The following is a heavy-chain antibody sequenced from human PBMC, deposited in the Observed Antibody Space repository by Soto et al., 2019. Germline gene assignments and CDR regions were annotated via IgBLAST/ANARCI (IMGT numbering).Heavy chain of an antibody. D-gene: IGHD1-26*01. CDR2: ISGSGGST. Sequence: GWSLRLACASSVFTFISYAMRWVRQAPGKGLEWVSAISGSGGSTYYADSVKGRFTISRDNSKNTLYLQMDSLRAEDTAVYYCAKDYSKNGSYLACTDAFDIWGQGTMVTVS. J-gene: IGHJ3*02. V-gene: IGHV3-23*01. CDR1: VFTFISYA. CDR3: AKDYSKNGSYLACTDAFDI.